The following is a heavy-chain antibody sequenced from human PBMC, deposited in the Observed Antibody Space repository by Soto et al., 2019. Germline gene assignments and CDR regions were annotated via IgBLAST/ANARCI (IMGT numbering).Heavy chain of an antibody. V-gene: IGHV1-46*03. D-gene: IGHD6-13*01. J-gene: IGHJ4*02. CDR2: INPSGGST. CDR1: GYTFTSYY. Sequence: QVQLVQSGAEVKKPGASVKVSCKASGYTFTSYYMHWVRQAPGQGLEWMGIINPSGGSTSYAQKAQGRVTMSXXTXPSTVYMELSSLRSEDTAVYYCARPWYSSSWPLFDYWGQGTLVTVSS. CDR3: ARPWYSSSWPLFDY.